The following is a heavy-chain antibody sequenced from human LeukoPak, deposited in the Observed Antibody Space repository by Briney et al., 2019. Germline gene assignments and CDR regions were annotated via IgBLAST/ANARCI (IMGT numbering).Heavy chain of an antibody. D-gene: IGHD2-15*01. CDR1: GFTFSDYY. Sequence: PGGSLRLSCAASGFTFSDYYMSWVRQAPGKGLEWVSYISSSSSNTNYADSVKGRFTISSDNAKNSLYLQMNSLRAEDTAIYYCSRTQCPGASCFSDDFDIWGQARMVTVSS. CDR3: SRTQCPGASCFSDDFDI. J-gene: IGHJ3*02. V-gene: IGHV3-11*03. CDR2: ISSSSSNT.